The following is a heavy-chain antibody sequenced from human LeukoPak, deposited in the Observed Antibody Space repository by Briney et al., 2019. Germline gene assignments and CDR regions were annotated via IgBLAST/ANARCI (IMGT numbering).Heavy chain of an antibody. D-gene: IGHD1-26*01. CDR1: GGSISGHY. V-gene: IGHV4-59*11. CDR2: DSYSGNT. J-gene: IGHJ4*02. CDR3: ARGGASSRYFGY. Sequence: PSETLSLTCTVSGGSISGHYWSWIRQPPGKGLEWIGFDSYSGNTNYNPSLNGRVTISLDTSKSQFSLSLNSVTAADTAVYFCARGGASSRYFGYWGQGTLVTVSS.